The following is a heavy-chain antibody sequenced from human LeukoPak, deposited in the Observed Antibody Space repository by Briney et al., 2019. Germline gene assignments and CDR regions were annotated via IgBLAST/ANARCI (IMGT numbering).Heavy chain of an antibody. CDR2: FYDRGTT. CDR1: GGSISKSTYY. CDR3: ARSKNGYFY. V-gene: IGHV4-39*01. J-gene: IGHJ4*02. D-gene: IGHD5-24*01. Sequence: SETLSLTCTVSGGSISKSTYYWGWIRQTPGKGLEWIWSFYDRGTTHYNPSLKSRVTTSVDTTKNQFSLTLGSVTAADTAVYYCARSKNGYFYWGQGTLVTVSS.